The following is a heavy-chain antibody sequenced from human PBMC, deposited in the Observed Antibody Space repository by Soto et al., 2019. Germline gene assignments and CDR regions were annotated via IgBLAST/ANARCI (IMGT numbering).Heavy chain of an antibody. CDR3: AKERLSGYGNAWSWYFDL. J-gene: IGHJ2*01. CDR2: MSYDEVNK. Sequence: QVQVVDSGGGVVQPGRSLRLSCAASGFTFTDYGMHWVRQAPGKGLEWVAVMSYDEVNKYYADSVKGRFTISRDTSTNTLYLQMNSLRPEDTAIYYCAKERLSGYGNAWSWYFDLWGRGTLVTVSS. CDR1: GFTFTDYG. V-gene: IGHV3-30*18. D-gene: IGHD6-19*01.